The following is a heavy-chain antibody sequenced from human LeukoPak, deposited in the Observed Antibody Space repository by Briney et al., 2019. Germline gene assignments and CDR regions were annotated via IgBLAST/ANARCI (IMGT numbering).Heavy chain of an antibody. J-gene: IGHJ4*02. D-gene: IGHD1-26*01. CDR3: ASLTGGVGARRFDY. Sequence: SETLSLTCTVSGDSMSRYYWNWIRQPPGKGLEWIGYMSYSGSTNYNPSLNSRVTISLDKFENQVSLTLRSVTAADTATYYCASLTGGVGARRFDYWGQGTLVTVSS. CDR2: MSYSGST. V-gene: IGHV4-59*08. CDR1: GDSMSRYY.